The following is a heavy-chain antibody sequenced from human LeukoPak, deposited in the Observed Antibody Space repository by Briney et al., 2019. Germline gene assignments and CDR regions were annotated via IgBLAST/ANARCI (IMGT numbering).Heavy chain of an antibody. CDR1: GFVFSRYR. CDR2: KAFDTGNT. Sequence: PGESLRLSCAASGFVFSRYRMNWVRHAPGKGLEWFSSKAFDTGNTFYADSVKGRFTVSRDNAMNSLYLQMNSLRVEDTAVYYCTREGKFCGYGRGDFDYWGQGTLVTVSS. CDR3: TREGKFCGYGRGDFDY. D-gene: IGHD5-18*01. J-gene: IGHJ4*02. V-gene: IGHV3-21*06.